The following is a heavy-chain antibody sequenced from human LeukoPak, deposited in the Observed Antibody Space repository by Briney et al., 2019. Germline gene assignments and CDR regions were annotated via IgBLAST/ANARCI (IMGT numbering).Heavy chain of an antibody. J-gene: IGHJ4*02. D-gene: IGHD1-26*01. CDR1: GGSISSSSYY. CDR3: ARLEIVGASFDY. Sequence: KPSETLSLTCTVSGGSISSSSYYWGWIRQPPGKGLEWIGSIYYSGSTYYNPSLKSRVTISVDTSKNQFSLKLSSVTAADTAVYYCARLEIVGASFDYWGQGTLVTVSS. V-gene: IGHV4-39*01. CDR2: IYYSGST.